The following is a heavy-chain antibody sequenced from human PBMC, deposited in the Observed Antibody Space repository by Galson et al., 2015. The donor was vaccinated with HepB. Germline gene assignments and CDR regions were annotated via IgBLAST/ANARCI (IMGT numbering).Heavy chain of an antibody. D-gene: IGHD1-1*01. V-gene: IGHV4-59*01. CDR1: GGSISGYS. CDR3: ARKTGKTYGYGMDV. CDR2: MYGSGRA. Sequence: ETLSLTCTVSGGSISGYSWNWIRQPPGKGLEWIGFMYGSGRANYNPSLKSRVTMSVDTSKNQFSLKLTSVTAADTAIYYCARKTGKTYGYGMDVWGQGTTVTVS. J-gene: IGHJ6*02.